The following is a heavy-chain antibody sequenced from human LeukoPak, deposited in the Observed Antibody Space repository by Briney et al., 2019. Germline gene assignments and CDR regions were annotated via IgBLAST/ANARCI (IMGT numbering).Heavy chain of an antibody. Sequence: GASVKVSCKASGYTFTSYDIIWVRQATGQGLEWMGWMNPNSGNTGYAQKFQGRVTMTRNTSISTAYMELSSLRSEDTAVYYCARGRRYYGSGSPNWFDPWGQGTLVTVSS. CDR1: GYTFTSYD. CDR2: MNPNSGNT. D-gene: IGHD3-10*01. CDR3: ARGRRYYGSGSPNWFDP. V-gene: IGHV1-8*01. J-gene: IGHJ5*02.